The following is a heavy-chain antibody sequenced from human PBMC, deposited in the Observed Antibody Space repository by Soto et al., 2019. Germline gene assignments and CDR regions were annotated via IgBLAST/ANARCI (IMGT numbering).Heavy chain of an antibody. Sequence: SETLSLTCAVYGGSFSGYYWSWIRQPPGKGLEWIGEINHSGSTNHNPPLKSRVTISVDTSKNQFSLKLSSVTAADTAVYYCARMTTVTTSDYWGQGTLVTVSS. CDR2: INHSGST. D-gene: IGHD4-17*01. V-gene: IGHV4-34*01. CDR1: GGSFSGYY. CDR3: ARMTTVTTSDY. J-gene: IGHJ4*02.